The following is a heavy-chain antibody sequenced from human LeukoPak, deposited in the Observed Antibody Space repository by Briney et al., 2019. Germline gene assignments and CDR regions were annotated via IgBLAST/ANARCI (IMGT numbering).Heavy chain of an antibody. V-gene: IGHV1-69*13. Sequence: SVKVSCKASGGTFSSYAISWVRQAPGQGLEWMGGIIPIFGTANYALKFQGRVTITADESTSTAYMELSSLRSEDTAVYYCARGVGGYGGNSDYWGQGTLVTVSS. D-gene: IGHD4-23*01. CDR2: IIPIFGTA. CDR3: ARGVGGYGGNSDY. CDR1: GGTFSSYA. J-gene: IGHJ4*02.